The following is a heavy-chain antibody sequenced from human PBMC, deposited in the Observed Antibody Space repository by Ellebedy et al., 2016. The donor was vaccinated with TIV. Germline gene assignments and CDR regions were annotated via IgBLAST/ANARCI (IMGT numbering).Heavy chain of an antibody. V-gene: IGHV5-51*01. CDR3: ARLPGATGYLDY. CDR1: GYSFNSYW. CDR2: IYPGDFDT. J-gene: IGHJ4*02. Sequence: GESLKISCKGSGYSFNSYWIAWVRQMPEKGMEWMGIIYPGDFDTRYSPSFQGQITISADKSITTAYLQWSSLKASDTAMYYCARLPGATGYLDYWGQGSLVTVSS. D-gene: IGHD1-26*01.